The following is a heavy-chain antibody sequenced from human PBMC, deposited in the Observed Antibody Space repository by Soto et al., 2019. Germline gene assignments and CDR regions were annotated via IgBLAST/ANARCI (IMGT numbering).Heavy chain of an antibody. V-gene: IGHV6-1*01. CDR3: ARGEQYSGRIFDY. CDR1: RDCVSTNCAG. J-gene: IGHJ4*01. Sequence: PSQTLSLTCAIARDCVSTNCAGWSWARQAPSRGLEWLGRTYYRSKWYYEYAVSVRGRITINPDTSKNQYSLQLNSVTPEDTAVYFCARGEQYSGRIFDYWGQGTLVTVS. CDR2: TYYRSKWYY. D-gene: IGHD1-26*01.